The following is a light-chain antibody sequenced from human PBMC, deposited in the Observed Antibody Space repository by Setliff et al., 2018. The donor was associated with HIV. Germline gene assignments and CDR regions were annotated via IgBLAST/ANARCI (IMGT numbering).Light chain of an antibody. CDR2: DDS. Sequence: SYALTQPPSVSVAPGKTASITCGGYNVGSKSVHWYQQRPGQAPVLVVYDDSDRPSGIPERFSGSNSGNTATLTISRVEAGDEADYYCQVWDYSGHPYVFGTGTQLTVL. CDR1: NVGSKS. CDR3: QVWDYSGHPYV. V-gene: IGLV3-21*03. J-gene: IGLJ1*01.